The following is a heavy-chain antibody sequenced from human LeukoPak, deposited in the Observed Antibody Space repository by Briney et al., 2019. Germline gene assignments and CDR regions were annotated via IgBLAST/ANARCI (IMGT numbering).Heavy chain of an antibody. D-gene: IGHD6-19*01. J-gene: IGHJ4*02. V-gene: IGHV4-59*01. Sequence: SETLSLTCTVSGGSISSYYWSWIRQPPGKGLEWTGYISDSGSTHYNPSLKSRLTISVDTSKNQFSLKLSFVTAADTAVYYCARTRYSSGWFFDYWGQGTLVTVSS. CDR2: ISDSGST. CDR1: GGSISSYY. CDR3: ARTRYSSGWFFDY.